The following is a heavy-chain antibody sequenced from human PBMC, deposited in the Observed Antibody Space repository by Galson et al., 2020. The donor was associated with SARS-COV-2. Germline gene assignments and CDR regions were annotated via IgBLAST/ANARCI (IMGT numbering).Heavy chain of an antibody. J-gene: IGHJ4*02. V-gene: IGHV4-31*03. Sequence: ASETLSLTCTVSSDSISSGGYYWNWIRQFPGKGLEWIGYIYYSGSTYYNPSLESRVTISRDTSKNHFSLKLSSVTAADTAVYYCARGSPLWCGEGLYFDCWGQGTLVTVSS. CDR3: ARGSPLWCGEGLYFDC. CDR1: SDSISSGGYY. CDR2: IYYSGST. D-gene: IGHD3-10*01.